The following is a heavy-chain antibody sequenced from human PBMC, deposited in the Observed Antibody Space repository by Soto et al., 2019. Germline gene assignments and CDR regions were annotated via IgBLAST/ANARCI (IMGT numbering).Heavy chain of an antibody. J-gene: IGHJ4*02. CDR1: GFTFRSYG. CDR2: IWYDGSNK. CDR3: ARGSDRDKDY. V-gene: IGHV3-33*01. D-gene: IGHD3-22*01. Sequence: GGSLKLSGASSGFTFRSYGMHWVRQAPGKGLEWVAVIWYDGSNKYYADSVKGRFTISRDNSKNTLYLQMNSLRAEDTAVYYCARGSDRDKDYWGQGTLVTVSS.